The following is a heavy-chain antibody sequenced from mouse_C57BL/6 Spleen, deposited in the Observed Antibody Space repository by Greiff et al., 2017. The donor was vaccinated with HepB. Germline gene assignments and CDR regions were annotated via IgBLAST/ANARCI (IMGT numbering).Heavy chain of an antibody. Sequence: DVKLQESGPGLVKPSQSLSLTCSVTGYSITSGYYWNWIRQFPGNKLEWMGYISYDGSNNYNPSLKNRISITRDTSKNQCFLKLNSVTTEDTATYYCARGLSFDYWGQGTTLTVSS. D-gene: IGHD3-1*01. CDR2: ISYDGSN. V-gene: IGHV3-6*01. J-gene: IGHJ2*01. CDR3: ARGLSFDY. CDR1: GYSITSGYY.